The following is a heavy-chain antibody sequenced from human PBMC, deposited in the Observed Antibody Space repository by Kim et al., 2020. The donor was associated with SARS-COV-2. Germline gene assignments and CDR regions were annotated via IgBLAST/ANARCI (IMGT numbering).Heavy chain of an antibody. Sequence: GGSLRLSCAASGFTFSSYEMNWVRQAPGKGLEWVSYISSSGSTIYYADSVKGRFTISRDNAKNSLYLQMNSLRAEDTAVYYCARGRITMVRGVISPLDYWGQGTLVTVSS. D-gene: IGHD3-10*01. CDR3: ARGRITMVRGVISPLDY. CDR2: ISSSGSTI. V-gene: IGHV3-48*03. J-gene: IGHJ4*02. CDR1: GFTFSSYE.